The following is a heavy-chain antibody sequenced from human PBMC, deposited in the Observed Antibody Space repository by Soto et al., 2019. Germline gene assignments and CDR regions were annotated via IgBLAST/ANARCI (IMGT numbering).Heavy chain of an antibody. Sequence: PSETLSLTCAVYGGSFSDDASSSDWYWNWIRQSPGKGLEWIGEIDRSGRTKYNPSLKSRVSISVDTSKNQFSLKLSSVTAADTAVYYCARGRRIAAAGTGNWFDPWGQGTLVTVSS. CDR1: GGSFSDDASSSDWY. D-gene: IGHD6-13*01. V-gene: IGHV4-34*01. CDR2: IDRSGRT. CDR3: ARGRRIAAAGTGNWFDP. J-gene: IGHJ5*02.